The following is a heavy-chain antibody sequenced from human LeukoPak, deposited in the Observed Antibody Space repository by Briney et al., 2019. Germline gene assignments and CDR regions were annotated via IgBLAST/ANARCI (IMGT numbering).Heavy chain of an antibody. CDR2: TSYDGTKK. Sequence: GGSLRLSCAASGFTFNYYAMHWVRQAPGKGLEWVAVTSYDGTKKFYADSMKGRFTISRDNAKNTVYLQMNSLRTEDTAVYYCARSFCSGGTCQGVDHWGQGTLVTVSS. V-gene: IGHV3-30*04. CDR1: GFTFNYYA. J-gene: IGHJ4*02. CDR3: ARSFCSGGTCQGVDH. D-gene: IGHD2-15*01.